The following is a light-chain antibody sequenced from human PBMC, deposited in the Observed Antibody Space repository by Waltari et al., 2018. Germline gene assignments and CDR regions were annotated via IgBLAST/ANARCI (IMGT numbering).Light chain of an antibody. CDR2: ATS. J-gene: IGKJ2*01. CDR1: QSISSSY. V-gene: IGKV3-20*01. Sequence: EIVLTQSPGTLSLSPGERATLPCRASQSISSSYLAWYQQKPGQAPRLLIYATSSRATGIPDRFSGSGSGTDFTLTISRLEPEDSAVYYCQQYGSSPPALLYTFGQGTKVEIK. CDR3: QQYGSSPPALLYT.